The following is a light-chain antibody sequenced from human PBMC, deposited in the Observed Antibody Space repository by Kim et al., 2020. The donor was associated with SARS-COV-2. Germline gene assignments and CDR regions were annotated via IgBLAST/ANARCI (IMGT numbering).Light chain of an antibody. V-gene: IGLV3-21*04. Sequence: PGKPARIPCGGTSLGSKSVPWYQQKPGQAPVLVISYDSVRPSGIPERFSGSNSGNTATVTISRVEAGDEDNYYCQVWDSSDDHRVVFGGGTQLTVL. CDR1: SLGSKS. CDR3: QVWDSSDDHRVV. J-gene: IGLJ2*01. CDR2: YDS.